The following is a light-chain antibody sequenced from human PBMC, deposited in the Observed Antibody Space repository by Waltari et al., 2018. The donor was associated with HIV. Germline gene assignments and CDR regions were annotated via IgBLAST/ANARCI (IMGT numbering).Light chain of an antibody. CDR2: EVS. CDR1: SSDVGAYNS. V-gene: IGLV2-8*01. Sequence: QSALTQPPSASGSPGQSVTISCAGTSSDVGAYNSVSWYQHPPGKAPKLLISEVSKRPSGVPDRFSGSKSGTSASLAITGLQAEDEADYYCQSFDSSLKGSVFGGGTKLTVL. J-gene: IGLJ3*02. CDR3: QSFDSSLKGSV.